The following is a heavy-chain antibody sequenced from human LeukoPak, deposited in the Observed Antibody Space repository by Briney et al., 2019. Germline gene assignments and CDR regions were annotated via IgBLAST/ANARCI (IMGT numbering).Heavy chain of an antibody. Sequence: GGSLRLSCAASGFTFSNAWMSWVRQAPGKGLEWVGRIKSKTDGGTTDYAAPVKGRFTILRDDSKNTLYLQMNSLKTEDTAVYYCTTVDPYYYYYYGMDVWGQGTTVTVSS. J-gene: IGHJ6*02. CDR1: GFTFSNAW. V-gene: IGHV3-15*01. CDR2: IKSKTDGGTT. CDR3: TTVDPYYYYYYGMDV. D-gene: IGHD3-9*01.